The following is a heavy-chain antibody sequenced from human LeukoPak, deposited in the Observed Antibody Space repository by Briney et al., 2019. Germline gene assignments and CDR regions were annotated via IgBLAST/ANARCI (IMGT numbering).Heavy chain of an antibody. D-gene: IGHD2-2*01. V-gene: IGHV4-59*01. CDR1: GGSFSGYY. CDR2: IYYSGST. CDR3: ARATISPAGLYYYYSGMDV. J-gene: IGHJ6*02. Sequence: SETLSLTCAVYGGSFSGYYWSWIRQPPGKGLEWIGYIYYSGSTNYNPSLKSRVTISVDTSKKQFSLKLSSVTAADTAVYFCARATISPAGLYYYYSGMDVWGQGTTVIVSS.